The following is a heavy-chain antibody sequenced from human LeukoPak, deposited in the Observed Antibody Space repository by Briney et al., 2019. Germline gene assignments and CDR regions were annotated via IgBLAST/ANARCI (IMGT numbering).Heavy chain of an antibody. CDR3: AKGSFSGGYPPYFDY. CDR1: GFTFSSYA. CDR2: ISGSGGST. J-gene: IGHJ4*02. V-gene: IGHV3-23*01. Sequence: GGSLRLSCAASGFTFSSYAMSWVRQAPGKGLEWVSGISGSGGSTYYADSVKGRFTISRDNSKNTLYLQTNSLRAEDTALYYCAKGSFSGGYPPYFDYWGQGTLVTVSS. D-gene: IGHD3-10*01.